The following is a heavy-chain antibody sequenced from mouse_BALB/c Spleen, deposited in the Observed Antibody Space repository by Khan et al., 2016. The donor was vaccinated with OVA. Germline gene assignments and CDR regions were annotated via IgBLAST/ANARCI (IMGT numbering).Heavy chain of an antibody. CDR3: ARKNGSDFDY. CDR2: INPHIGET. J-gene: IGHJ2*01. Sequence: MQLEESGPELVKPGASVKISCKASGYSFTGYFMNWVMQSHGKRLEWIGRINPHIGETFYNQKFTDKATLTVDESSTTAHMELRSLASEDSAVYYCARKNGSDFDYWGQGTTLTVSS. D-gene: IGHD1-1*01. CDR1: GYSFTGYF. V-gene: IGHV1-20*02.